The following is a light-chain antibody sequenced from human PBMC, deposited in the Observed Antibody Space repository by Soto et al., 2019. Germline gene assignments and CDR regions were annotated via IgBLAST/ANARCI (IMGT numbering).Light chain of an antibody. CDR2: AAS. Sequence: EIQMTQSPPSLSASPGDRITITCRTSQSVRSYLNWYQEKSGTAPKLLIYAASTLQDGVPSRFAGSGSGTDFTLTISSLRPDDVGTYFCQQTFRSPYTFGQGTKLEI. J-gene: IGKJ2*01. CDR3: QQTFRSPYT. CDR1: QSVRSY. V-gene: IGKV1-39*01.